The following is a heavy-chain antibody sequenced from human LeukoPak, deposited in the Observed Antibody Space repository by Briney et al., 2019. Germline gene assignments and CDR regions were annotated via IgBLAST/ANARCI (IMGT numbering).Heavy chain of an antibody. CDR2: ISGSGGST. D-gene: IGHD3-10*01. J-gene: IGHJ6*02. Sequence: GGSLRLSCGASGFTFSSYAMSWVRQAPGKGLEWVSAISGSGGSTYYADSVKGRFTISRDNSKNMLYLQMNSLRAEDTAVYYCAKSPNPNYYGSGSYLSGMDVWGQGTTVTVSS. CDR1: GFTFSSYA. CDR3: AKSPNPNYYGSGSYLSGMDV. V-gene: IGHV3-23*01.